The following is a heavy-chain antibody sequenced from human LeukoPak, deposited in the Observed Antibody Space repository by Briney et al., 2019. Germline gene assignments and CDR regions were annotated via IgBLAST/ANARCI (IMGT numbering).Heavy chain of an antibody. CDR2: ISYDGSNK. Sequence: GGSLRLSCAASGFTFSNYGMHWVRQAPGKGLEWVAVISYDGSNKYYADSVKGRFTISRDNSKNTLYLQMNSLRAEDTAVYYCAKGAAAGDIDYWGQGTLVTVSS. CDR3: AKGAAAGDIDY. V-gene: IGHV3-30*18. J-gene: IGHJ4*02. CDR1: GFTFSNYG. D-gene: IGHD6-13*01.